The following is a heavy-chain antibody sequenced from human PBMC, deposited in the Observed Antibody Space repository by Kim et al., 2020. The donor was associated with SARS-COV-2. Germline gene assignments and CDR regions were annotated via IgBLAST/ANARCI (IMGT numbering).Heavy chain of an antibody. CDR3: ARAGRRRITIFGVVGAFDI. V-gene: IGHV4-31*03. D-gene: IGHD3-3*01. J-gene: IGHJ3*02. CDR2: IYYSGST. Sequence: SETLSLTCTVSGGSISSGGYYWSWIRQHPGKSLEWIGYIYYSGSTYYNPSLKSRVIISVDTSKNQFSLKLSSVTAADTAVYYCARAGRRRITIFGVVGAFDIWGQGTMVTVSS. CDR1: GGSISSGGYY.